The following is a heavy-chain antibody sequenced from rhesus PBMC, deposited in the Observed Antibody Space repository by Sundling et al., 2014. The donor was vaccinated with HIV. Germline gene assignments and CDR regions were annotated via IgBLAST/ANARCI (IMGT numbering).Heavy chain of an antibody. CDR2: VDPEDGEA. V-gene: IGHV1-111*02. J-gene: IGHJ4*01. Sequence: EVHLVQSGPEVKKPGASVKISCKASGYSFTAYYLHWVRQAPGKGLEWMGQVDPEDGEAAYAQKFQDRVTITADTSTDTAYMELSSLRSEDTAVYYCATDYDGSYLYYWGQGVLVTVSS. D-gene: IGHD4-29*01. CDR3: ATDYDGSYLYY. CDR1: GYSFTAYY.